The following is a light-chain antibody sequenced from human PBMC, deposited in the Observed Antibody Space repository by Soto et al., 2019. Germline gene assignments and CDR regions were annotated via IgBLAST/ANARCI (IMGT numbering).Light chain of an antibody. CDR2: GNS. J-gene: IGLJ2*01. V-gene: IGLV1-40*01. CDR1: SSNIGAGYD. Sequence: QSVLTQPPSVSGAPGQRVTISCTGSSSNIGAGYDVHWYQQLPGTAPKLLIYGNSNRPSGVPDRFSGSKSGTSASLAITGLQAEDEADYYCQSYDISHVVFGGGTKLTVL. CDR3: QSYDISHVV.